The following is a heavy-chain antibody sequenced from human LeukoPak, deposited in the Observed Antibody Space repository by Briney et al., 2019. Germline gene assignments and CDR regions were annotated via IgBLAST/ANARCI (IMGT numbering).Heavy chain of an antibody. CDR2: IRYDGSTT. CDR1: GLTFSSYG. Sequence: GRSLRLSRAASGLTFSSYGMHWVRQAPGKGLQWVAFIRYDGSTTHYADSVKGRFTISRDNPTNTLYLQMNSLRAEDTAVYFCAKDGEWELRDAFDMGGEGTMLTVSS. V-gene: IGHV3-30*02. CDR3: AKDGEWELRDAFDM. J-gene: IGHJ3*02. D-gene: IGHD1-26*01.